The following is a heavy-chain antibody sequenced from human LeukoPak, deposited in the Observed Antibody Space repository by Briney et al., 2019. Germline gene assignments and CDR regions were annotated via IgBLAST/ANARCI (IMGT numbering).Heavy chain of an antibody. CDR2: INPNSDVT. D-gene: IGHD6-13*01. Sequence: GASMKVSCKASGYTFTGYYMHWVRQAPGQGLEWMGWINPNSDVTIYAQKFQGRVTMTEDTSTDTAYMELSSLRSEDTAVYYCARALAAAAGRRAAMMGDWGQGTLVTVSS. J-gene: IGHJ4*02. CDR1: GYTFTGYY. V-gene: IGHV1-2*02. CDR3: ARALAAAAGRRAAMMGD.